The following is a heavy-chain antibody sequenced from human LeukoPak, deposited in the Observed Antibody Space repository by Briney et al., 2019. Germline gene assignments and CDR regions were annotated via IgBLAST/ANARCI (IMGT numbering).Heavy chain of an antibody. D-gene: IGHD3-16*02. CDR2: INWNGGST. V-gene: IGHV3-20*04. CDR1: GFTFDDYG. Sequence: GGSLRLSCAASGFTFDDYGMSWVRQAPGKGLEWVSGINWNGGSTGYADSVKGRFTISRDNAKNSLYLHMNSLRAEDTALYYCARDRANLRGVWGSYRTEPFDYWGQGTLVTVSS. CDR3: ARDRANLRGVWGSYRTEPFDY. J-gene: IGHJ4*02.